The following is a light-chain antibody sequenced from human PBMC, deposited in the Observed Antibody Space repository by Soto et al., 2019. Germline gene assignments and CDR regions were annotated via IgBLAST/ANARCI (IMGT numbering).Light chain of an antibody. J-gene: IGKJ1*01. CDR3: HQYGSSLWT. V-gene: IGKV3-20*01. CDR1: QSVSSGY. CDR2: AAS. Sequence: EIVLTQSPGTLSLSPGDGATLSCRASQSVSSGYLACYQQKPGQAPRLLLYAASSRATGIPDRFSGSGSGTDFTLTISRLEPEDFSVYYCHQYGSSLWTFGQGTKVDI.